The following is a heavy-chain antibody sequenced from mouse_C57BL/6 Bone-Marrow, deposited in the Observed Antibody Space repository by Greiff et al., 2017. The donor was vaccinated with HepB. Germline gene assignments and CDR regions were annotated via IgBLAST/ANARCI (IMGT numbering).Heavy chain of an antibody. CDR3: ARYYSNSKGYYFDY. Sequence: EVQLQQSGAELVRPGSSVKMSCKTSGYTFTSYGITWVKPRPGQGLEWIGYIYIGNGYTEYNEKFKGKATLTSDTSSSTAYMQLSSLTSEDSAIYFCARYYSNSKGYYFDYWGQGTTLTVSS. CDR2: IYIGNGYT. CDR1: GYTFTSYG. J-gene: IGHJ2*01. D-gene: IGHD2-5*01. V-gene: IGHV1-58*01.